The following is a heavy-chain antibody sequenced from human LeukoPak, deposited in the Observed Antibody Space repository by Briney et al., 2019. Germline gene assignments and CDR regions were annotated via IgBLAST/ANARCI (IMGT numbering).Heavy chain of an antibody. CDR2: INTDGSST. CDR1: GITFSSYW. CDR3: AREQATY. Sequence: GGSLRLSCAASGITFSSYWMHWVRQAPGKGLVWVSRINTDGSSTSYADSVKGRFTISRDNSKNSLYLQMNGLRAEDTAVYYCAREQATYWGQGTLVTVSS. J-gene: IGHJ4*02. V-gene: IGHV3-74*01.